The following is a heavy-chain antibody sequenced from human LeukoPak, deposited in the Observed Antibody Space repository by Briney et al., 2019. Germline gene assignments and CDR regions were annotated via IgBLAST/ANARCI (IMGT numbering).Heavy chain of an antibody. CDR2: ISSSGSTI. CDR1: GFTFSDYY. D-gene: IGHD3-10*01. Sequence: GGSLRLSCAASGFTFSDYYMSWIRQAPGKGLEWVSYISSSGSTIYYADSVKGRFTISRDNAKNSLYLQMNSLRAEDTAVYYCAGDHGAHYYYYYYMDVWGKGTTVTVSS. V-gene: IGHV3-11*04. J-gene: IGHJ6*03. CDR3: AGDHGAHYYYYYYMDV.